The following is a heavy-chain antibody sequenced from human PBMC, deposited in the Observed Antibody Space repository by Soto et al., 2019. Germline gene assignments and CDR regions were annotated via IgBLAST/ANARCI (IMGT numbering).Heavy chain of an antibody. CDR3: ANFEVAFAHY. CDR1: GYTFSGYH. D-gene: IGHD3-3*01. V-gene: IGHV1-2*02. CDR2: MNCNSGGT. J-gene: IGHJ4*02. Sequence: QVQLVQSGAEVKKPGASVKVSCKASGYTFSGYHLHWVRQAPGQGLEWMGWMNCNSGGTKSAQTFQGRVAMTRDTSINTAYLELRRLTSDDTAVYYCANFEVAFAHYWDQGTLFTVSS.